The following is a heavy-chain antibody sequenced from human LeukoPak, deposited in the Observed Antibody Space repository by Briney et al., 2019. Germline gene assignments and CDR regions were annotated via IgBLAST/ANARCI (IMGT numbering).Heavy chain of an antibody. CDR2: IYHSGST. J-gene: IGHJ3*02. V-gene: IGHV4-38-2*02. Sequence: PSETLSLTCTVSGYSISSGYYWGWIRQAPGKGLEWIGSIYHSGSTSYNPSLKSRVTISIDTSKNHFSLKLNSVTAADTAVYYCAKSNGYGLIDIWGQGTMVTVSS. CDR3: AKSNGYGLIDI. D-gene: IGHD3-10*01. CDR1: GYSISSGYY.